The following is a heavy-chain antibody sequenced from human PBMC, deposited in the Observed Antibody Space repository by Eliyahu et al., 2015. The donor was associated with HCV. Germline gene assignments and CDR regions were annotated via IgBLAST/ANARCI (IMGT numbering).Heavy chain of an antibody. CDR1: GGSXTTYY. CDR3: ASGGGGIAVAGTGGWFDP. J-gene: IGHJ5*02. V-gene: IGHV4-59*01. D-gene: IGHD6-19*01. CDR2: IHYSGST. Sequence: QVQLQESGPGLVKPSETLSLTCTVSGGSXTTYYRXWIRQPPGKGLEWIGYIHYSGSTNYNPSLKSRVTISLDTSKNQFSLSLTSVTAADTAVYYCASGGGGIAVAGTGGWFDPWGQGTLVTVSS.